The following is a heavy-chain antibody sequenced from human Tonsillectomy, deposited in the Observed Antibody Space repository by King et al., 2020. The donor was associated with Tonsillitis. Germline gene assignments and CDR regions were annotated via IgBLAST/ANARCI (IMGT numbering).Heavy chain of an antibody. V-gene: IGHV2-26*01. CDR2: IFSYDEK. CDR3: ARISPDSNFDY. D-gene: IGHD6-13*01. Sequence: VTLKESGPVLVKPPETLTLTCTVSGFSLSNARMGVSWIRQPPGKALEWLAHIFSYDEKSYSTSLKSRLTISKDTSKSQVVLTMTNMDPVDTATYYCARISPDSNFDYWGQGTLVTVSS. J-gene: IGHJ4*02. CDR1: GFSLSNARMG.